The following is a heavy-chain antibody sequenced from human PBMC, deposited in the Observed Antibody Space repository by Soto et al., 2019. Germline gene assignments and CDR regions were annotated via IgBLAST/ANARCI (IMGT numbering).Heavy chain of an antibody. CDR3: ARDSGSSGYYCFDY. Sequence: QVQLVESGGGVVQPGRSLRLSCAASGFTFSSYAMHWVRQAPGKGLEWVAVISYDGSNKYYADSVKGRFTISRDNSKNTQYLQMKSLRAEDTAVYYCARDSGSSGYYCFDYWGQGTLVTVSS. J-gene: IGHJ4*02. CDR2: ISYDGSNK. CDR1: GFTFSSYA. V-gene: IGHV3-30-3*01. D-gene: IGHD3-22*01.